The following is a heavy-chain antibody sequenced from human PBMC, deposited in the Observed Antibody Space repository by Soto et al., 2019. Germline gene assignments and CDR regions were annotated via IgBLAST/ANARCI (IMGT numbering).Heavy chain of an antibody. CDR1: GYTFTGYY. CDR2: INPNSGGT. J-gene: IGHJ5*02. CDR3: ARAYGSETHNWFDP. Sequence: ASVKVSCKASGYTFTGYYMHWVRQAPGQGLEWMGWINPNSGGTNYAQKFQGWVTMTRDTSISTAYMELSRLRSDDTAVYYCARAYGSETHNWFDPWGQGTLVTVSS. V-gene: IGHV1-2*04. D-gene: IGHD3-10*01.